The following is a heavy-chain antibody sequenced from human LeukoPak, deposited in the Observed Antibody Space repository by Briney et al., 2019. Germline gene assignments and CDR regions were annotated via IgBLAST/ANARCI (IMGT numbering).Heavy chain of an antibody. CDR3: ARDLRPVSRLDY. CDR1: GYTFPIYG. V-gene: IGHV1-18*01. Sequence: AAVMVSSKESGYTFPIYGSSWGRQGPGQGLEWMGWTSAYNGNTNYAQKLQGRVTMTTDTSTSTAYMELRSLRSDDTAVYYCARDLRPVSRLDYWGQGTLVTVS. J-gene: IGHJ4*02. CDR2: TSAYNGNT. D-gene: IGHD3-22*01.